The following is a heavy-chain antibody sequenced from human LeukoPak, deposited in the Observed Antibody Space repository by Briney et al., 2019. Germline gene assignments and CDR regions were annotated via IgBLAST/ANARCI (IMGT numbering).Heavy chain of an antibody. Sequence: VASVKVSCKASGYTFTSYYMHWVRQAPGQGLEWMGWINAYNGNTNYAQKLQGRVTMTTDTSTSTAYMELRSLRSDDTAVYYCARGWVGYCSSTSCYPGAFDIWGQGTMVTVSS. CDR1: GYTFTSYY. J-gene: IGHJ3*02. V-gene: IGHV1-18*04. D-gene: IGHD2-2*01. CDR2: INAYNGNT. CDR3: ARGWVGYCSSTSCYPGAFDI.